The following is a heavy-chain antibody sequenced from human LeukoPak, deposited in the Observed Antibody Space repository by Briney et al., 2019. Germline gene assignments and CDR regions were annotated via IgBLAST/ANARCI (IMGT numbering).Heavy chain of an antibody. J-gene: IGHJ4*02. D-gene: IGHD6-13*01. CDR2: INPNSGGT. Sequence: ASVKVSCKASGYTFTDNYMHWVRQAPGQGLDWMGWINPNSGGTNFAQKFQGRVTMTGDTSISTAYMELSSLASDDTAVYYSARAQSSLRLYFFDYWSQGTLITVSS. CDR3: ARAQSSLRLYFFDY. CDR1: GYTFTDNY. V-gene: IGHV1-2*02.